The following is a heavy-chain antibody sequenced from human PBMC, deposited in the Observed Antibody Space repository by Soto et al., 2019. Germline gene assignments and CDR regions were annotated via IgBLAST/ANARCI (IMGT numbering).Heavy chain of an antibody. CDR3: ARDHPHSYGVYYFDY. Sequence: PSETLSLTCTVSGGSISNYYWNWIRQSPGKGLEWIGYIYSSGSTHYNPSLQNRVTISIDMSKNQVSLKVNSVTAADTAVYYCARDHPHSYGVYYFDYWGQGTPVTVSS. D-gene: IGHD5-18*01. J-gene: IGHJ4*02. CDR2: IYSSGST. CDR1: GGSISNYY. V-gene: IGHV4-59*01.